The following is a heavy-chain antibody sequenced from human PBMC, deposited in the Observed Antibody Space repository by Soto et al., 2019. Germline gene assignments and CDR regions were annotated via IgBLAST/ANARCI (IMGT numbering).Heavy chain of an antibody. V-gene: IGHV1-69*08. CDR1: GDTFSSYA. CDR3: ARRRYCGYDCYHKHYYGMDV. J-gene: IGHJ6*02. Sequence: QVQLVQSGAELKKTGSSVKVSCRASGDTFSSYAVNWVRQAPGRGLEWLGRIITVLGTTDYAQTLKGRVTITAEKSTKTVYMELSSLRSEDTAVYYCARRRYCGYDCYHKHYYGMDVWGQGTTVTVAS. CDR2: IITVLGTT. D-gene: IGHD2-21*01.